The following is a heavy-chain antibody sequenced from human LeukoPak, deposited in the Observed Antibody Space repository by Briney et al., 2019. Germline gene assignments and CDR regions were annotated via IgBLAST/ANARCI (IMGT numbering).Heavy chain of an antibody. CDR3: TRGYSGRSAYAFDV. J-gene: IGHJ3*01. CDR2: TGNKAKSNIT. D-gene: IGHD1-26*01. CDR1: GLTFSDEY. V-gene: IGHV3-72*01. Sequence: GGCLRLSCADSGLTFSDEYMEWVGQAAGKGMEGVGRTGNKAKSNITEYAASGEGRFNIKRDDSKNSLYEEMNRRKTEDTAVYYCTRGYSGRSAYAFDVWGQGTMVTVSS.